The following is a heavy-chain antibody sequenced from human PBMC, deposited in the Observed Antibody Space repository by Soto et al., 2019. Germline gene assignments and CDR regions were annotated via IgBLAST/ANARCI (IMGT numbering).Heavy chain of an antibody. CDR2: IIPIFGTA. CDR1: GGTFSSYA. Sequence: SVKVSCKASGGTFSSYAISWVRQAPRQGLEWMGGIIPIFGTANYAQKFQGRVTITADESTSTAYMELSSLRSEDTAVYYCASSPFDDYGDYASATWGQGTLVTVSS. V-gene: IGHV1-69*13. CDR3: ASSPFDDYGDYASAT. D-gene: IGHD4-17*01. J-gene: IGHJ5*02.